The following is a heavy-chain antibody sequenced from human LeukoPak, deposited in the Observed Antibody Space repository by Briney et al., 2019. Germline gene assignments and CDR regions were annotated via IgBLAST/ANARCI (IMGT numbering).Heavy chain of an antibody. J-gene: IGHJ5*02. Sequence: GASVKVSYKASGYTFTSYDINWVRQATGQGLEWMGWMNPNSGNTGYAQKFQGRVTMTRNTSISTAYMELSSLRSEDTAVYYCARIYGSGSYYNDWFDPWGQGTLVTVSS. D-gene: IGHD3-10*01. CDR3: ARIYGSGSYYNDWFDP. CDR1: GYTFTSYD. V-gene: IGHV1-8*01. CDR2: MNPNSGNT.